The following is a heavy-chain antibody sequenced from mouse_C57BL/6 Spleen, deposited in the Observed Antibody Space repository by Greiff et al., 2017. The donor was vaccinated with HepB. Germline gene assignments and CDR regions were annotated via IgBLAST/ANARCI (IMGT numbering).Heavy chain of an antibody. J-gene: IGHJ3*01. CDR1: GYTFTTYP. Sequence: VKVVESGAELVKPGASVKMSCKASGYTFTTYPIEWMKQNHGKSLEWIGNFHPYNDDTKYNEKFKGKATLTVEKSSSTVYLELSRLTSDDSAVYYCARKGYGSSSWFAYWGQGTLVTVSA. CDR3: ARKGYGSSSWFAY. D-gene: IGHD1-1*01. V-gene: IGHV1-47*01. CDR2: FHPYNDDT.